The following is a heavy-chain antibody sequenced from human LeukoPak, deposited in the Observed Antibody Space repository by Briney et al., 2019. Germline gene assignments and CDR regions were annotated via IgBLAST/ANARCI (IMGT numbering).Heavy chain of an antibody. Sequence: GSLRLSCAASGFTFSSYAMSWVRQAPGKGLDWVSSITGTSTKTHYADSVKGRFTISRDNSKNTLYLQMTSLRAEDTAVYYCARTNAWEGVYWGQGILVTVSS. V-gene: IGHV3-23*01. CDR3: ARTNAWEGVY. CDR2: ITGTSTKT. CDR1: GFTFSSYA. J-gene: IGHJ4*02. D-gene: IGHD3-16*01.